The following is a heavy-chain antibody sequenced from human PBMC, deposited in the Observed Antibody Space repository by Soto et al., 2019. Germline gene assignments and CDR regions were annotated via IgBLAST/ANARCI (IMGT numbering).Heavy chain of an antibody. Sequence: PSETLSLTCTVSGGSLSSYYWSWIRQPPGKGLEWIGYIYYSGSTNYNPSLKSRVTISVDTSKNQFSLKLSSVTAADTAVYYCASSGTFYYYYYMDVWGKGTTVTVSS. D-gene: IGHD1-1*01. CDR1: GGSLSSYY. J-gene: IGHJ6*03. CDR2: IYYSGST. CDR3: ASSGTFYYYYYMDV. V-gene: IGHV4-59*01.